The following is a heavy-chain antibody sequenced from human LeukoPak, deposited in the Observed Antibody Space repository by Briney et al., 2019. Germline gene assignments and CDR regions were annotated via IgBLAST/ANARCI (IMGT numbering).Heavy chain of an antibody. CDR1: GGSISSSNFY. CDR2: ISYSGST. J-gene: IGHJ4*02. CDR3: ARHYVFVRGGSSFDY. V-gene: IGHV4-39*01. D-gene: IGHD3-16*01. Sequence: PSETLSLTCTVSGGSISSSNFYWGWIRQTPGKGLEWIGSISYSGSTYYNPSLKSRITISLDTSKNQFSLKLTSVTAADTAVYYCARHYVFVRGGSSFDYWGQGTLVTVSS.